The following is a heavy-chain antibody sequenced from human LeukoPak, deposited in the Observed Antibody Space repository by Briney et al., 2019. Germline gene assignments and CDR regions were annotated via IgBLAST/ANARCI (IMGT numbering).Heavy chain of an antibody. CDR2: VYPGDSDT. CDR3: ARRTAEKRGGVYDFWSGYYADY. Sequence: GGCLQISFKGSGCSFTSYWIGWVRQMPGKGLEGMGIVYPGDSDTRYSPSFQGQVTISADKSISTAYLQWSSLKASDTAMYYCARRTAEKRGGVYDFWSGYYADYWGQGTLVTVSS. CDR1: GCSFTSYW. V-gene: IGHV5-51*01. D-gene: IGHD3-3*01. J-gene: IGHJ4*02.